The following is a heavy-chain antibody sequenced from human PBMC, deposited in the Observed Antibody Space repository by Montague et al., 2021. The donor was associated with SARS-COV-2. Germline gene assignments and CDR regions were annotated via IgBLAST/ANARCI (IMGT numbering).Heavy chain of an antibody. CDR3: ARGRQHFNMVIVVMTGGEYYLDS. V-gene: IGHV4-34*01. CDR1: GGSFSDYY. J-gene: IGHJ4*02. CDR2: INHRGST. Sequence: SETLSLTCAVYGGSFSDYYWSWIRQPPGKGLEWIGEINHRGSTNYNPSLKSRVTIPEDTSKNQFSLKLSSVTAADTAAYFCARGRQHFNMVIVVMTGGEYYLDSGGQGTLVTVSS. D-gene: IGHD3-22*01.